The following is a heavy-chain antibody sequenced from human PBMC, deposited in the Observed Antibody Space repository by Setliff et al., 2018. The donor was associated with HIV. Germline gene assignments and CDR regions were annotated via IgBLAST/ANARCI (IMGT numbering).Heavy chain of an antibody. CDR1: GYTFTGYY. V-gene: IGHV1-46*01. J-gene: IGHJ6*02. Sequence: ASVKVSCKASGYTFTGYYMHWARQAPGQGLEWMGIINPSGGSTYSAQNFQGRVTLTRDTSTSTVYMELRSLRSEDTAMYYCARGADTARLPREYYYYYGMDVWGQGTTVTVSS. CDR2: INPSGGST. D-gene: IGHD5-18*01. CDR3: ARGADTARLPREYYYYYGMDV.